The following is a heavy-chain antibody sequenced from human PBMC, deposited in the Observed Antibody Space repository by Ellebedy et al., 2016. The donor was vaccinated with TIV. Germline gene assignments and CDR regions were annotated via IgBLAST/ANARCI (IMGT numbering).Heavy chain of an antibody. V-gene: IGHV3-30*02. J-gene: IGHJ6*02. CDR1: GFTTSG. Sequence: PGGSLRLSCAASGFTTSGMRWVRQAPGKGLEWVAFIRSDGSPKYYADSATGRFTISRDDSKNTLYLQMNSLRVDDTAVYYCVKGAFPVPTVMAVWGQGTTVTVSS. CDR2: IRSDGSPK. D-gene: IGHD4-17*01. CDR3: VKGAFPVPTVMAV.